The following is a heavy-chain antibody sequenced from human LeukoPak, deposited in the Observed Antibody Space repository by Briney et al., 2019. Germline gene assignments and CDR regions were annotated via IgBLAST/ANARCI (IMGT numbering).Heavy chain of an antibody. V-gene: IGHV3-21*01. Sequence: GGSLRLSCAASGFTFSSYSMNWVRQAPGKGLEWVSSISGSSSYIYYADSVKGRFTISRDNAKNSLYLQMNSLRAEDTAVYYCARDNDYDSSGYPKFDYWGQGTLVTVSS. D-gene: IGHD3-22*01. CDR2: ISGSSSYI. CDR1: GFTFSSYS. CDR3: ARDNDYDSSGYPKFDY. J-gene: IGHJ4*02.